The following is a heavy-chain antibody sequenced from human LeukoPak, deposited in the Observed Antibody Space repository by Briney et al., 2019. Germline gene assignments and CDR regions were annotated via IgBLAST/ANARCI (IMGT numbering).Heavy chain of an antibody. D-gene: IGHD6-13*01. CDR3: ARGWYSSSWFDY. J-gene: IGHJ5*01. CDR1: GGSISSYY. V-gene: IGHV4-59*01. CDR2: IYYSGST. Sequence: SETLSLICTVSGGSISSYYWSWIRQPPGKGLEWIGYIYYSGSTNYNPSLKSRVTISVDTSKNQFSLKLSSVTAADTAVYYCARGWYSSSWFDYWGQGTLVTVSS.